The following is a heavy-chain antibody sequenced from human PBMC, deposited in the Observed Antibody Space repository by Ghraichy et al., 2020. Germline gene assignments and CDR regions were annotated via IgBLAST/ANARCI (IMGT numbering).Heavy chain of an antibody. CDR3: AAVLRSVHDF. Sequence: SETLSLTCTVSDGSVNSTYYYWSWLRQPPGKGLEWIGYIHYRGSTNYNPSLETRVIISIDTSKNQFSLKLNSVTAADTAVYYCAAVLRSVHDFWGQGTLVTVSS. V-gene: IGHV4-61*01. D-gene: IGHD3-16*01. J-gene: IGHJ4*02. CDR2: IHYRGST. CDR1: DGSVNSTYYY.